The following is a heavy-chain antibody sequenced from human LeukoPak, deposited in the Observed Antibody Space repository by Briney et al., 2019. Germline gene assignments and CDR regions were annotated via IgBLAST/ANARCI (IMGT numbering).Heavy chain of an antibody. CDR3: ALSYCSGGSCYSLYFDY. D-gene: IGHD2-15*01. Sequence: ASVKVSCKASGGTFSSDAISWVRQAPGQGLEWIGGIIPIFGTANYAQKFQGRVTITADESTSTAYMELSSLRSEDTAVYYCALSYCSGGSCYSLYFDYWGQGTLVTVSS. V-gene: IGHV1-69*13. J-gene: IGHJ4*02. CDR1: GGTFSSDA. CDR2: IIPIFGTA.